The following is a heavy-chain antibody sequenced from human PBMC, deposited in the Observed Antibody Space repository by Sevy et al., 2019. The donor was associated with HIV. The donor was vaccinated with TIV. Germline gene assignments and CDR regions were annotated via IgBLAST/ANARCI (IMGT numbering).Heavy chain of an antibody. J-gene: IGHJ3*02. CDR2: VYYTGGS. Sequence: SETLSLTCTVSGGSINSDHWNWIRQHPGKGLEWFGYVYYTGGSNYNPSLKNRVTISVDRTKNQFSLKLTSVTAADTAVYYCARRNDFDIWGQGTMVTVSS. CDR3: ARRNDFDI. CDR1: GGSINSDH. V-gene: IGHV4-59*08.